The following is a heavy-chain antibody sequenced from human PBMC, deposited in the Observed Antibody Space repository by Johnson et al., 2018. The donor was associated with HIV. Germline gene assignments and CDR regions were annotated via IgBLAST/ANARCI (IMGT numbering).Heavy chain of an antibody. CDR3: AKVISHNCNDVWAFDI. CDR1: GFPFDDYA. CDR2: ISWDGGST. J-gene: IGHJ3*02. D-gene: IGHD1-1*01. V-gene: IGHV3-43*01. Sequence: VQLVESGGGVVQPGRFLRLFCAASGFPFDDYAMHWVRQAPGKGLEWVSHISWDGGSTYYADSVKGRFTISRDNSKNSLYLQMNSLRTDDTALYYCAKVISHNCNDVWAFDIWSHGTMVTVSS.